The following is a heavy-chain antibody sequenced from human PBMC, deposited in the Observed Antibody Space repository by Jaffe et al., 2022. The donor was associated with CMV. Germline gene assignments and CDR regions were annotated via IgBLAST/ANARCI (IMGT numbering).Heavy chain of an antibody. CDR3: VKGGTYYLYYYYVMDV. V-gene: IGHV3-9*01. CDR2: ISWNTAVI. Sequence: EVQLVESGGGLVQPGRSLRLSCQASGFTFDDYAMHWVRQAPGKGLEWVSGISWNTAVIGYADSVKGRFTISRDNAKNSLYLQVNSLRPEDTALYYCVKGGTYYLYYYYVMDVWGQGTTVTVSS. CDR1: GFTFDDYA. D-gene: IGHD3-16*01. J-gene: IGHJ6*02.